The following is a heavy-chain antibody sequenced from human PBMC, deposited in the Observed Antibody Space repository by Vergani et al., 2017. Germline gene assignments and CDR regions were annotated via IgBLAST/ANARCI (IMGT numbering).Heavy chain of an antibody. Sequence: QVQLQESGPGLVKPSQTLSLTCTVSGGSISSGSYYWSWIRQPAGKGLEWIGRIYTSGSTNYNPSLKSRVTISVDTSKNQFSLKLSSVTAADTAVYYCARAGSGSYPYYYYGMDVWGQGTTVTVSS. V-gene: IGHV4-61*02. CDR3: ARAGSGSYPYYYYGMDV. CDR2: IYTSGST. J-gene: IGHJ6*02. D-gene: IGHD3-10*01. CDR1: GGSISSGSYY.